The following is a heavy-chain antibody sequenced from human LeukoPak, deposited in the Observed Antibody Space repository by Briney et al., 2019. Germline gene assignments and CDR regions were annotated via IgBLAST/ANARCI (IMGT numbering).Heavy chain of an antibody. V-gene: IGHV3-30*04. CDR1: GFTSSSYA. D-gene: IGHD3-10*01. CDR2: ISYDGSNK. CDR3: AKDASDYYGSGPFDY. J-gene: IGHJ4*02. Sequence: GGSLRLSCAASGFTSSSYAMHWVRQAPGKGLEWVAVISYDGSNKYYADSVKGRFTISRDNSKNTLYLQMNSLRAEDTAVYYCAKDASDYYGSGPFDYWGQGTLVTVSS.